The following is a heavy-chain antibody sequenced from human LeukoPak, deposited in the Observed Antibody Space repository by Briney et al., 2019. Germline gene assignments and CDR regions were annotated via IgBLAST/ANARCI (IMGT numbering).Heavy chain of an antibody. D-gene: IGHD3-16*01. J-gene: IGHJ3*02. Sequence: GGSLRLSCAVSGFTFSSYGMHWVRQAPGKGLEWVAVISYDGSRKYYADSVKGRFTISRDNSKNTLYLQMNSLRAEDTAVYYCAKDVGYYDYVWGSPAAFDIWGQGTMVTVSS. CDR2: ISYDGSRK. CDR1: GFTFSSYG. V-gene: IGHV3-30*18. CDR3: AKDVGYYDYVWGSPAAFDI.